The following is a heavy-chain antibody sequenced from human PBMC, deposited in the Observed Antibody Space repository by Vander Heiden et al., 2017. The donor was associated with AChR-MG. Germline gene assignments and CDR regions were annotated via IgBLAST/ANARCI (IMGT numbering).Heavy chain of an antibody. CDR3: SRGAGGFDI. CDR2: TYYRSKWYN. CDR1: GASVSSKSAA. Sequence: QAQLQQSGPGLVKPSQTLSLTCAIFGASVSSKSAAWDWIRQSPSRGLEWLGRTYYRSKWYNEYAVSVKSRITIRADTSKNQVSLQLNSVTPEDTGVYYCSRGAGGFDIWGQGTMVTVSS. V-gene: IGHV6-1*01. D-gene: IGHD2-15*01. J-gene: IGHJ3*02.